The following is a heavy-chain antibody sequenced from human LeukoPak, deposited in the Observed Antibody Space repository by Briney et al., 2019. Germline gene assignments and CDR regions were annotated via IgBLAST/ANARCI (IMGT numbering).Heavy chain of an antibody. Sequence: GGSLRLSCAASGFTFSSYAMSWVRQAPGKGLEWVSAISGSGGSTYYADSVKGRFTISRDNSKNTLYLQMNRLRAEDTAIYYCAKGDSSPSDPRLGYFDYWGQGTLVTVSS. CDR3: AKGDSSPSDPRLGYFDY. D-gene: IGHD6-6*01. J-gene: IGHJ4*02. V-gene: IGHV3-23*01. CDR2: ISGSGGST. CDR1: GFTFSSYA.